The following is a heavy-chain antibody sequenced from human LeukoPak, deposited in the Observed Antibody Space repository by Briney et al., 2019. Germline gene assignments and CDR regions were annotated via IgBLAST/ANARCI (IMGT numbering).Heavy chain of an antibody. J-gene: IGHJ4*02. D-gene: IGHD6-25*01. Sequence: GASVKVSCKASGYTFTGYYMHWVRQAPGQRLEWMGWINPNSGGTNYAQKFQGRVTMTRDTSISTAYMELSRLSSDDTAVYYCAREYSSASADYWGQGTLVTVSS. V-gene: IGHV1-2*02. CDR3: AREYSSASADY. CDR1: GYTFTGYY. CDR2: INPNSGGT.